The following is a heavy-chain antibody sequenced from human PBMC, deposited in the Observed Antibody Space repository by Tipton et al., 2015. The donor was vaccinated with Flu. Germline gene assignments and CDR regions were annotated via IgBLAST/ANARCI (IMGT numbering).Heavy chain of an antibody. D-gene: IGHD3-9*01. Sequence: LVQPSQTLSVTCTVFDESVSSGGYHWTWIRQFPGRGLEWIGSIYFSDTFYNPSLKSRVTISEDTSKNQFSLKLTSVTSADAAVYYCARDPGAYYDFMTGHRTGNIYDIWGHGTMVTVSS. CDR3: ARDPGAYYDFMTGHRTGNIYDI. J-gene: IGHJ3*02. CDR1: DESVSSGGYH. CDR2: IYFSDT. V-gene: IGHV4-31*03.